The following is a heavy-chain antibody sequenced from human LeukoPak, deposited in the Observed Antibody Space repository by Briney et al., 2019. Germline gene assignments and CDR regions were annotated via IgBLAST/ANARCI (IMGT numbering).Heavy chain of an antibody. CDR3: AGGIVPAAMDYYYMDV. CDR1: GDSVSSNSAA. J-gene: IGHJ6*03. CDR2: KYYRSKWYN. V-gene: IGHV6-1*01. Sequence: SQTLSLTCAISGDSVSSNSAAWNWIRQSPSRGLEWLGRKYYRSKWYNDYAVSVKSRITINPDTSKNQFSLQLNSVTPEDTAVYYCAGGIVPAAMDYYYMDVWGKGTTVTVSS. D-gene: IGHD2-2*01.